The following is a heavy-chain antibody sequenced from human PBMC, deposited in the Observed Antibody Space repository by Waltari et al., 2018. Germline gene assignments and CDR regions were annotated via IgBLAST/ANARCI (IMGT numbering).Heavy chain of an antibody. CDR1: GFIFRSYE. CDR3: AREGDYSNYEPYFDY. J-gene: IGHJ4*02. D-gene: IGHD4-4*01. Sequence: EVKLVESGGGLAQPGGSLTLPGATTGFIFRSYEMNWVRRAPGKGLQWISFMDTKGTITKYADSVQGRFFISRDNAKNLLYLQMNSLRVEDTAVYYCAREGDYSNYEPYFDYWGQGARVTVSS. CDR2: MDTKGTIT. V-gene: IGHV3-48*03.